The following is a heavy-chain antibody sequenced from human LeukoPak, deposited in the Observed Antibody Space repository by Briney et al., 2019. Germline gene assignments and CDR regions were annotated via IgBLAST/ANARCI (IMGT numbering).Heavy chain of an antibody. Sequence: GGSLRLSCAASGFTFSSYWMSWVRQAPGKGLEWVANLKQDGSEKYYVDSVKGRFTISRDNAKNSLYLQMNSLRAEDTAVYYCARVVNSGYDHYYFDYWGQGTLVTVSS. CDR1: GFTFSSYW. D-gene: IGHD5-12*01. CDR3: ARVVNSGYDHYYFDY. V-gene: IGHV3-7*05. J-gene: IGHJ4*02. CDR2: LKQDGSEK.